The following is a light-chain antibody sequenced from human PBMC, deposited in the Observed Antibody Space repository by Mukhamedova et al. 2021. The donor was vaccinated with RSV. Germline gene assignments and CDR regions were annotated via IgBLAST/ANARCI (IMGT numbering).Light chain of an antibody. J-gene: IGKJ1*01. CDR2: VVS. CDR3: QQYYTLPPT. CDR1: QALSTS. V-gene: IGKV1-NL1*01. Sequence: TWGASQALSTSLAWYQQKPGQAPKLLIYVVSRLQSGVPSRFSGSGSGTDFTLTIDSLQPEDFATYYCQQYYTLPPTFGQGTRVEIK.